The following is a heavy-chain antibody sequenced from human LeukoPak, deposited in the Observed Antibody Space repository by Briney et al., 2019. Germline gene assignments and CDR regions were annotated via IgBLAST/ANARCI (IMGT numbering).Heavy chain of an antibody. CDR2: ISGGGHDI. CDR3: AKAWPELRDDS. V-gene: IGHV3-23*01. Sequence: GGSLRLSCAASGFTFYNYAMCWVRQAPGKGLEWVSAISGGGHDIYYADSVKGRFTISRDNSKNTLFLQMNSLRAEDTAVYYCAKAWPELRDDSWGQGTLVTVSS. D-gene: IGHD1-26*01. CDR1: GFTFYNYA. J-gene: IGHJ4*02.